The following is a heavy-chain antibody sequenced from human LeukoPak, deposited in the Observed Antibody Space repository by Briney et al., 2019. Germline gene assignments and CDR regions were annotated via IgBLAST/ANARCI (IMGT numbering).Heavy chain of an antibody. J-gene: IGHJ4*02. V-gene: IGHV4-34*01. CDR1: GGSFSGYY. D-gene: IGHD3-10*01. Sequence: SETLSLTCAVYGGSFSGYYWSWIRQPPRKGLEWIGEINHSGSTNYNPSLKSRVTISVDTSKNQFSLKLSSVTAADTAVYYCARGYGSADYWGQGTLVTVSS. CDR3: ARGYGSADY. CDR2: INHSGST.